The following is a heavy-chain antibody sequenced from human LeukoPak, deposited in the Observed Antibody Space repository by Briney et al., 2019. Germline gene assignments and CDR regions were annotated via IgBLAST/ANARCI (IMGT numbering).Heavy chain of an antibody. CDR3: ARVRNSSPSRRAFDI. D-gene: IGHD6-6*01. J-gene: IGHJ3*02. CDR2: IIPIFGTA. Sequence: ASVKVSCKASGGTFSSYAISWVRQAPGQGLEWMGGIIPIFGTANYAQKFQGRVTITTDESTSTAYMELSSLRSEDTAVYYCARVRNSSPSRRAFDIWGQGTMVTVSS. CDR1: GGTFSSYA. V-gene: IGHV1-69*05.